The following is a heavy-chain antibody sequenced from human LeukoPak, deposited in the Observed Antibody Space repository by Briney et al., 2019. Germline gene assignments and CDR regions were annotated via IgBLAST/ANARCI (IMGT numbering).Heavy chain of an antibody. Sequence: PSETLSLTCTVSGGSISSYYWSWIRQPAGKGLEWIGRIYTSGSTNYNPSLKSRVTISVDTSKNQFSLKLSSVTAADTAVYYYARAGSFFLLGDYGFDPWGQGTLVTVSS. CDR3: ARAGSFFLLGDYGFDP. CDR1: GGSISSYY. V-gene: IGHV4-4*07. CDR2: IYTSGST. D-gene: IGHD4-17*01. J-gene: IGHJ5*02.